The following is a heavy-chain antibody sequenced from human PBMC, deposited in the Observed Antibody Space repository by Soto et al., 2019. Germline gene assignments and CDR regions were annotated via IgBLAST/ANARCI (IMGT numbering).Heavy chain of an antibody. CDR2: ISYDGSNK. J-gene: IGHJ4*02. Sequence: GGSLRLSCAASGFTFSSYGMHWVRQAPGKGLEWVAVISYDGSNKYYADSVKGRFTISRDNSKNTLYLQMSSLRAEDTAVYYCVKAHGYDFDYWGQGTLVTVSS. CDR1: GFTFSSYG. V-gene: IGHV3-30*18. CDR3: VKAHGYDFDY. D-gene: IGHD5-12*01.